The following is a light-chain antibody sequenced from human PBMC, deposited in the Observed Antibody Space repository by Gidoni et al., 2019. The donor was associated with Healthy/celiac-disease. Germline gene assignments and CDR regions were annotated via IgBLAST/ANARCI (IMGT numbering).Light chain of an antibody. CDR1: QSVSSN. CDR2: GAS. J-gene: IGKJ1*01. CDR3: QQYNNWPPLT. V-gene: IGKV3-15*01. Sequence: IVMTQSPATLSVSPGERATLSCKASQSVSSNLAWYQQKPGQAPRLLIYGASTSATGIPASFSGSGSGTEFTLTISSLQSEDFAVYYCQQYNNWPPLTFGQGTKVEIK.